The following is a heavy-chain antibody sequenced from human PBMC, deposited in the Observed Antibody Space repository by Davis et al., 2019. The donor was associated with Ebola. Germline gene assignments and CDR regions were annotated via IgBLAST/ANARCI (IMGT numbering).Heavy chain of an antibody. CDR1: GYIFTSND. CDR2: MNPNSGNT. D-gene: IGHD1-26*01. Sequence: ASVKVSCKASGYIFTSNDINWVRQATGQGLEWVGWMNPNSGNTGYAQKFQGRVTMTRDTSTSTVYMELSSLRSEDTAVYYCARRVGARSGFDYWGQGTLVTVSS. CDR3: ARRVGARSGFDY. J-gene: IGHJ4*02. V-gene: IGHV1-8*01.